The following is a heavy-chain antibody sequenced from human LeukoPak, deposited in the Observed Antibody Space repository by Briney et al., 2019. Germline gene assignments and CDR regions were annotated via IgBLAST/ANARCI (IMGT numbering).Heavy chain of an antibody. Sequence: GGSLRLSCAASGFTFSSYAMSWVCQAPGKGLEWVSTISTSGGSTYYADSVKGRFTISRDNSRNTLYLQMNSLRAEDTAVYYCARSGLSRFGFWGQGTLVTVSS. CDR1: GFTFSSYA. CDR2: ISTSGGST. CDR3: ARSGLSRFGF. J-gene: IGHJ4*02. V-gene: IGHV3-23*01. D-gene: IGHD2/OR15-2a*01.